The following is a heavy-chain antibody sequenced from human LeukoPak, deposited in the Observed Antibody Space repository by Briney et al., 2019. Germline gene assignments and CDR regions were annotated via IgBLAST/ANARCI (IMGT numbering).Heavy chain of an antibody. J-gene: IGHJ5*02. Sequence: ASVKVSCKASGYTFTGYYMHWVRQAPGQGLEWMGWINPNSGGTNYAQKFQGRVTMIRDTSISTAYMELSRLRSDDTAFYYCATSGRSGIYSWFDPWGQGTLVTVSS. D-gene: IGHD3-10*01. CDR3: ATSGRSGIYSWFDP. CDR1: GYTFTGYY. V-gene: IGHV1-2*02. CDR2: INPNSGGT.